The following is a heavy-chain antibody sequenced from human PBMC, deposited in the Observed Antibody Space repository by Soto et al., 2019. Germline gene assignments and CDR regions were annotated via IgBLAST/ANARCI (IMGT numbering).Heavy chain of an antibody. V-gene: IGHV1-18*01. Sequence: ASVKVSCKASGYTFTSYGISWVRQAPGQGIEWIERISAYNGNTNYTQKHKSRVTMTTNTYTSTAYMEMMSLSSVDSVVYYFARVITGTAFYYYNGMDVWGQVDTVAVSS. CDR1: GYTFTSYG. D-gene: IGHD1-20*01. CDR2: ISAYNGNT. CDR3: ARVITGTAFYYYNGMDV. J-gene: IGHJ6*02.